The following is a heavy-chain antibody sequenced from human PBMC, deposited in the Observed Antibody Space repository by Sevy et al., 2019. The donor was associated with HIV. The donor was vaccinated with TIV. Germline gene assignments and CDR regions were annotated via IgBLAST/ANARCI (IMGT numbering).Heavy chain of an antibody. V-gene: IGHV1-69*13. Sequence: ASVKVSCKASGGTFSSYAISWVRQAPGQGLEWMGGIIPIFGTANYAQTFQGRVTITADESTSTAYMELSSLRSEDTAVYYCARVRDGYDLLLNFDYWGQGTLVTVSS. CDR3: ARVRDGYDLLLNFDY. J-gene: IGHJ4*02. CDR1: GGTFSSYA. CDR2: IIPIFGTA. D-gene: IGHD5-12*01.